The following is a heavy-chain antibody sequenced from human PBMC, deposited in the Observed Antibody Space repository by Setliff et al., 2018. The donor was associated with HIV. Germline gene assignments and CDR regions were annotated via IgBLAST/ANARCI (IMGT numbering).Heavy chain of an antibody. J-gene: IGHJ4*02. CDR1: GGSFNDYY. CDR2: INHSGST. D-gene: IGHD3-22*01. Sequence: SETLSLTCAVYGGSFNDYYWSWIRQPPGKGLEWIGEINHSGSTNYNPSLKSRVTISVDTSKNQFSLKLSSVTAADTAVYYCAREFGGYYYDSSETFDYWGQGTLVTVSS. CDR3: AREFGGYYYDSSETFDY. V-gene: IGHV4-34*01.